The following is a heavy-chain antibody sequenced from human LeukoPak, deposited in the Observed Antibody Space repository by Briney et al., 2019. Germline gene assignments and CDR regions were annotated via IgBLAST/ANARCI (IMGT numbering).Heavy chain of an antibody. CDR1: GGSISSCGYY. Sequence: PSETLSLTCTVPGGSISSCGYYWSWIRQHPGKGLEWIGYIYYSGSTYYNPSLKSRVTISVDTSKNQFSLKLSSVTAADTAVYYCARAVHDIVVVVAATLWRTWFDPWGQGTLVTVSS. CDR3: ARAVHDIVVVVAATLWRTWFDP. D-gene: IGHD2-15*01. V-gene: IGHV4-31*03. J-gene: IGHJ5*02. CDR2: IYYSGST.